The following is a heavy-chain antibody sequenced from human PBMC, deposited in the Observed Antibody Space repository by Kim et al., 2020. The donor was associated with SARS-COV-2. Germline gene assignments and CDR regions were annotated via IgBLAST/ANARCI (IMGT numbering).Heavy chain of an antibody. J-gene: IGHJ5*01. Sequence: YAQKFQGRVTMTRDTSIGTAYMELSGLTSEDMAVYFCAKVGTITANWFDSWGQGTLLTVSS. CDR3: AKVGTITANWFDS. V-gene: IGHV1-8*01. D-gene: IGHD6-25*01.